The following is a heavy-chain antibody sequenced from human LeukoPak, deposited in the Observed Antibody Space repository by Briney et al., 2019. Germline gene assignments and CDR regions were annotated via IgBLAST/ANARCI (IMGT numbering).Heavy chain of an antibody. CDR1: GFTFGNHW. D-gene: IGHD3-10*01. CDR2: INRDGSIT. CDR3: ARDKKSGESSEIDY. J-gene: IGHJ4*02. Sequence: GGSLRLSCAASGFTFGNHWLHWVRQAPGKGLVWVSRINRDGSITKYADSVKGRFTVSRDNAKNTQDLQMNSLRAEDTAVYYCARDKKSGESSEIDYWGQGTLVTVSS. V-gene: IGHV3-74*01.